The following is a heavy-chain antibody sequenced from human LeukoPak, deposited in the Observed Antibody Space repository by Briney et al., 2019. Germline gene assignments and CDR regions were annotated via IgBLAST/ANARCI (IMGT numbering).Heavy chain of an antibody. CDR3: ARGYCSGASCSRNYFDY. CDR1: GYSISSGYY. Sequence: SETLSLTCIVSGYSISSGYYWGWIRQPPGKGLEWIGNIYHSGATYHNPSLKSRVTISLDMSKNQFSLNLTSVTAADTAVYYCARGYCSGASCSRNYFDYWGQGTLVTVSS. CDR2: IYHSGAT. D-gene: IGHD2-15*01. V-gene: IGHV4-38-2*02. J-gene: IGHJ4*02.